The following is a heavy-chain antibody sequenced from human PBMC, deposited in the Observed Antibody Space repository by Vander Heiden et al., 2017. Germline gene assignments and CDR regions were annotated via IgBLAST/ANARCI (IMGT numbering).Heavy chain of an antibody. CDR2: ISGSGGST. D-gene: IGHD1-1*01. J-gene: IGHJ4*02. V-gene: IGHV3-23*01. CDR3: AKDRGLGEQPDY. Sequence: EVQLLESGGGLVQPGGSLRLSCAASGFTFSSYAMSWVRQAPGKGLEWVSAISGSGGSTYYADAVKGRFTISRDISKNTLYLQMKSMRAEDTAVYYCAKDRGLGEQPDYWGQGTLVTVSS. CDR1: GFTFSSYA.